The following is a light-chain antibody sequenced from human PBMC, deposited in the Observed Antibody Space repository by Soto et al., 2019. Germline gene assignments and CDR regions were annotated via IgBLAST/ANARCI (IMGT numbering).Light chain of an antibody. V-gene: IGKV3-20*01. J-gene: IGKJ1*01. CDR2: AAS. CDR1: QTVTGSY. Sequence: GTLSLSPGERATLSCRASQTVTGSYLAWYQQKPGQTPNLLIYAASTRATGIPDRFSASGSGTDFTLTITRLEPEDFAVYYCQQYSDSPRTFGQGTKVDIK. CDR3: QQYSDSPRT.